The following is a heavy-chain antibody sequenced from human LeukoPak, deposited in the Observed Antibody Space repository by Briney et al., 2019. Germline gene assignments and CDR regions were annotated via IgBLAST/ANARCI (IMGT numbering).Heavy chain of an antibody. Sequence: GRSLRLSCAASGFTFSSYAMHWVRQAPGKGLEWVAVISYDGSNKYYADSVKGRFTISRDNSKNMNNLRAEDTAVYYCAKDRGRRDGYNLNYFDYWGQGTLATVSS. CDR2: ISYDGSNK. D-gene: IGHD5-24*01. CDR3: AKDRGRRDGYNLNYFDY. CDR1: GFTFSSYA. V-gene: IGHV3-30-3*01. J-gene: IGHJ4*02.